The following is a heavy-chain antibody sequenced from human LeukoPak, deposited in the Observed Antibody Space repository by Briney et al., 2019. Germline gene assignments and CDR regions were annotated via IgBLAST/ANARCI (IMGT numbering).Heavy chain of an antibody. CDR2: ISAYNGNT. J-gene: IGHJ3*02. CDR1: GYTFTSYG. D-gene: IGHD5-12*01. V-gene: IGHV1-18*01. Sequence: GASVKVSCKASGYTFTSYGISWVRQAPGQGLEWMGWISAYNGNTNYAQKLQGRVTMTTDTSTSTAYMELRSLRSDDTAVYYCAXXXRDIVATGYAFDIWGQGTMVTVSS. CDR3: AXXXRDIVATGYAFDI.